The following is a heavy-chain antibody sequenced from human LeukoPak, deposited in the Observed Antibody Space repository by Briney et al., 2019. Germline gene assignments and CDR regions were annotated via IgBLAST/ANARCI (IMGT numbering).Heavy chain of an antibody. Sequence: GGSLRFSFEASGLTFRRYNMNWFRQAPGKGLEWISYLSSTSSTIYSADSVKGRFTISRDNAKNSLHLQMNSLRAEDTAVYYCARAYRDVIFDYWGQGILVTVSS. CDR1: GLTFRRYN. D-gene: IGHD5-24*01. V-gene: IGHV3-48*04. J-gene: IGHJ4*02. CDR3: ARAYRDVIFDY. CDR2: LSSTSSTI.